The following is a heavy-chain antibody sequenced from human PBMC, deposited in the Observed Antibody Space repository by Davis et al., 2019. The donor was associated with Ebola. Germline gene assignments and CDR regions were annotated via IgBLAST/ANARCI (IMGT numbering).Heavy chain of an antibody. Sequence: PGGSLRLSCAASGFTFSGSAMHWVRQASGKGLEWVGRIRSKANSYATAYAASVKGRFTISRDDSKNTAYLQMNSLKTEDTAVYYCTSRVATKEYWGQGTLVTVSS. V-gene: IGHV3-73*01. CDR1: GFTFSGSA. CDR3: TSRVATKEY. CDR2: IRSKANSYAT. J-gene: IGHJ4*02. D-gene: IGHD5-12*01.